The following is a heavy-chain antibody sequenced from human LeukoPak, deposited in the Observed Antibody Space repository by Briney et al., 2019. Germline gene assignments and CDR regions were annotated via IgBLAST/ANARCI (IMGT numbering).Heavy chain of an antibody. CDR1: GFTFSSYA. CDR2: SGSGGTI. D-gene: IGHD3-3*01. Sequence: GGSLRLSCAASGFTFSSYAMSWVRQAPGKGLEWVSGSGSGGTIYYADSVKGRFTISRDNSKNTLYLQMNSLRAEDTAVYYCVKESAFYEKWGQGTLVTVSS. J-gene: IGHJ4*02. V-gene: IGHV3-23*01. CDR3: VKESAFYEK.